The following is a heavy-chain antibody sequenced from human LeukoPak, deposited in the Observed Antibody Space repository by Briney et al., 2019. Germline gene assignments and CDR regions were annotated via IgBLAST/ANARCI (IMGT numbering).Heavy chain of an antibody. CDR2: IYHSGST. D-gene: IGHD3-10*01. CDR1: GYSISSGYY. Sequence: SETLSLTCAVSGYSISSGYYWGWIRQPPGKGLEWIGSIYHSGSTYYNPSLKSRVTISVDTSKNQFSLKLSSVTAADTAVYYCAPGTLDAFDIWGQGTMVTVSS. CDR3: APGTLDAFDI. J-gene: IGHJ3*02. V-gene: IGHV4-38-2*01.